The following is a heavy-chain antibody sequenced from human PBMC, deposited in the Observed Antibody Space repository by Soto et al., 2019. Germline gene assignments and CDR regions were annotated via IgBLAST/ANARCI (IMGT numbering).Heavy chain of an antibody. CDR1: GYSFTSYD. J-gene: IGHJ6*03. CDR3: ARGGFLEPHMDV. CDR2: KNPNSAGR. V-gene: IGHV1-8*01. Sequence: QVQLVQSGAEVKKPGASGKVSCKASGYSFTSYDLNWVRQVPGQGAEWRGGKNPNSAGRGYAQKFQGRLTMSRDMSTRTRYMGLTGLTSEDTAGYYCARGGFLEPHMDVWGRGTTVTVSS.